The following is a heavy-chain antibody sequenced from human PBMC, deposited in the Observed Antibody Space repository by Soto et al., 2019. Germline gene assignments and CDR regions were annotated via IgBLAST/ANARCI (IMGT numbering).Heavy chain of an antibody. D-gene: IGHD6-13*01. CDR1: GFTFSSYG. CDR3: ARVPRGSSWYRGDYYYGMDV. J-gene: IGHJ6*02. CDR2: ISYDGSNK. V-gene: IGHV3-30*03. Sequence: PGGSLRLSCAASGFTFSSYGMHWVRQAPGKGLEWVAVISYDGSNKYYADSVKGRFTISRDNSKNTLYLQMNSLRAEDTAVYYCARVPRGSSWYRGDYYYGMDVWGQGTTVTVSS.